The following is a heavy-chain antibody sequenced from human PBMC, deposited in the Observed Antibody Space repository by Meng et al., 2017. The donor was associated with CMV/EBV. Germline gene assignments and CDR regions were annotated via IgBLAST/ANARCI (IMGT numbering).Heavy chain of an antibody. CDR3: ARDRTIFGVRNYYYYGMDV. J-gene: IGHJ6*02. CDR2: ISSSSSYI. V-gene: IGHV3-21*01. Sequence: GESLKISRAASGFTFSSYSMNWVRQAPGKGLEWVSSISSSSSYIYYADSVKGRFTISRDNAKNSLYLQMNSLRAEDTAVYYCARDRTIFGVRNYYYYGMDVWGQGTTVTVSS. D-gene: IGHD3-3*01. CDR1: GFTFSSYS.